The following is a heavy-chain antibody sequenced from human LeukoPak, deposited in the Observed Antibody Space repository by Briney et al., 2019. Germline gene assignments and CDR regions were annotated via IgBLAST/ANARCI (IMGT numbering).Heavy chain of an antibody. D-gene: IGHD6-19*01. CDR2: IYTSGST. CDR1: GGSISSYY. V-gene: IGHV4-4*08. J-gene: IGHJ4*02. Sequence: SETMSLTCTVSGGSISSYYWSWIRQPPGKGLEWIGYIYTSGSTNYNPSLKSRVTMSVDTSKNQFSLKLSSVTAADTAVYYCARDAGYSSGWYPGYFDYWGQGTLVTVSS. CDR3: ARDAGYSSGWYPGYFDY.